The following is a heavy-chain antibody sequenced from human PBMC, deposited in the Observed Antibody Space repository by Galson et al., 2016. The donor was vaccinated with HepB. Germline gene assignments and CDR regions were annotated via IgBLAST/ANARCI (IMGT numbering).Heavy chain of an antibody. V-gene: IGHV5-51*01. CDR1: GYSFNTYW. D-gene: IGHD1/OR15-1a*01. J-gene: IGHJ6*02. CDR3: ARRFHGSGSTTDYCGMDV. Sequence: QSGAEVKKPGESLKISCKGSGYSFNTYWIGWVRQMPGKGLEWMGIIYPGDSDTRYSPSFQGQVTISADKSISTAYLQWSSLKASDTAIYYCARRFHGSGSTTDYCGMDVWGQGTTVTVSS. CDR2: IYPGDSDT.